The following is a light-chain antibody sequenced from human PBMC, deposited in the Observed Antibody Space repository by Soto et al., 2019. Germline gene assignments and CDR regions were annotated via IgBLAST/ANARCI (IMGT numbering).Light chain of an antibody. V-gene: IGLV5-45*01. J-gene: IGLJ1*01. Sequence: QSVLTQPASLSASPVASARLTCTLLSGINVGTYRIYWYQQKPGSPPQYLLRYNSDSDKQQGSGVPSRFSGSKDASANAGILLISGLQSEDEADYYCMIWHSTAYVFGSGTKVTVL. CDR1: SGINVGTYR. CDR3: MIWHSTAYV. CDR2: YNSDSDK.